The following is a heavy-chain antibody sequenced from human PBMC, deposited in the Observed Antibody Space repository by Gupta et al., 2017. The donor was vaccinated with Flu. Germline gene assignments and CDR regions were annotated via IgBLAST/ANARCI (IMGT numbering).Heavy chain of an antibody. V-gene: IGHV3-30-3*01. CDR1: TLSPSV. J-gene: IGHJ6*03. CDR2: ISPGGNNK. Sequence: TLSPSVMKWVRPGAGKGVEWVAVISPGGNNKDGADSVNERFTISSDNSKTTLYLQMGSLRAEDTALYDCARGSGLMDVWAKGTTVALSS. CDR3: ARGSGLMDV. D-gene: IGHD3-10*01.